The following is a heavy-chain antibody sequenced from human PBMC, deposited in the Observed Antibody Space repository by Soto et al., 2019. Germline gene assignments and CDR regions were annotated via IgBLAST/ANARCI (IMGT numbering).Heavy chain of an antibody. Sequence: GGSLRLSCAASGFTFSTYAMSWVRQAPGKGLEWVSVISGSGGSTYYADSVKGRFTISRDNSKNTMYLQMNSLRAEDTAVYYCAKRYCSGGSCFHFDNWGQGTLVTVS. CDR2: ISGSGGST. CDR1: GFTFSTYA. D-gene: IGHD2-15*01. V-gene: IGHV3-23*01. CDR3: AKRYCSGGSCFHFDN. J-gene: IGHJ4*02.